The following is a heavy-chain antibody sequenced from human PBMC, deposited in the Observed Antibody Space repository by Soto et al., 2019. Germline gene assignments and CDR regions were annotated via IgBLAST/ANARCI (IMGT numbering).Heavy chain of an antibody. D-gene: IGHD2-15*01. CDR2: ITADGGT. CDR1: EFTVSGHA. CDR3: APHVSCSGGSCQYDAFDI. Sequence: GGSLRLSCEGSEFTVSGHAMTWIRQAPGKGPEWVSTITADGGTYYADSVKGRFAMSRDTSENTLYLQMNSLGAEDTAAYYCAPHVSCSGGSCQYDAFDIWGQGTMVTVSS. V-gene: IGHV3-23*01. J-gene: IGHJ3*02.